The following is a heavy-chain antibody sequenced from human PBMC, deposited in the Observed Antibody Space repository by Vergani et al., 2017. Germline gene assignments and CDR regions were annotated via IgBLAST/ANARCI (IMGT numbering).Heavy chain of an antibody. CDR3: AIVTYYYDSSGYYLDY. CDR2: FDPEHGEV. Sequence: QVQLVLSGSEVRKPGASVKVSCQVSGYSLTELTIHWVLQAPGKGLEWMGGFDPEHGEVTFSHHIQGRVTMTEDRSTDTAYMELGSLRPEDTALYYCAIVTYYYDSSGYYLDYWGQGTLVTVSS. CDR1: GYSLTELT. D-gene: IGHD3-22*01. J-gene: IGHJ4*02. V-gene: IGHV1-24*01.